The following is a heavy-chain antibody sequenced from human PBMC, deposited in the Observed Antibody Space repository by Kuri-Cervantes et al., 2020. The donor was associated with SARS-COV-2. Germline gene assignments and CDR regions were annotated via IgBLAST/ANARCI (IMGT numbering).Heavy chain of an antibody. V-gene: IGHV1-2*02. CDR1: GYTFTDYY. J-gene: IGHJ2*01. CDR3: ASTVAGTGVWYFDL. D-gene: IGHD6-19*01. CDR2: INPNSGGT. Sequence: ASVKVSCKVSGYTFTDYYMHWVRQAPGQGLEWMGWINPNSGGTNYAQKFQGRVTMTRDTSISTAYMELSRLRSDDTAVYHCASTVAGTGVWYFDLWGRGTLVTVSS.